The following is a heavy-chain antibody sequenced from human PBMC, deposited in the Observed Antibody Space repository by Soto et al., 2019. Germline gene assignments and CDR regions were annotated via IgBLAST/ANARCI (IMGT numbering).Heavy chain of an antibody. CDR1: GGSISSGGYS. CDR2: IYHSGST. CDR3: ARGQVVAAQH. D-gene: IGHD2-15*01. J-gene: IGHJ4*02. V-gene: IGHV4-30-2*01. Sequence: QLQLQESVSGLVKPSQTLSLTCAVSGGSISSGGYSWSWIRQPPGKGLEWSGYIYHSGSTYYNPSLKSRVTISVDRSKNQFSLKLSSVTAADTAVYYCARGQVVAAQHWGQGTLVTVSS.